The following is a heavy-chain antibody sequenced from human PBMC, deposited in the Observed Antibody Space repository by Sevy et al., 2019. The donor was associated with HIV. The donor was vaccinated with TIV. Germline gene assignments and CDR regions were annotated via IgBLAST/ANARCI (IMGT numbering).Heavy chain of an antibody. J-gene: IGHJ6*02. CDR1: GGTFSSYA. CDR3: ARGIDCSSTSCPSHPMRYYGMDV. V-gene: IGHV1-69*13. D-gene: IGHD2-2*01. CDR2: IIPIFGTA. Sequence: ASVKVSCKASGGTFSSYAISWVRQAPGQGLEWMGGIIPIFGTANYAQKFQGRVTITADESTSTAYMELSSLRSEDMAVYYCARGIDCSSTSCPSHPMRYYGMDVWGQGTTVTVSS.